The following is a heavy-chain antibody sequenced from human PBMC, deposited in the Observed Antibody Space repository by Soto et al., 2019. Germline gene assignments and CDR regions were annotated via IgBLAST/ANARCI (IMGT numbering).Heavy chain of an antibody. CDR3: ARGPIVVVVPAHGLSWFDP. CDR1: GGSFHGYY. D-gene: IGHD2-15*01. Sequence: SETLSLTCAAYGGSFHGYYWNWIRQPPGSGLEWIGEINHSGSTNYNPSLKSRVTISVDTSKNQFSLKLSSVTAADTAVYYCARGPIVVVVPAHGLSWFDPWGQGTLVTVS. J-gene: IGHJ5*02. V-gene: IGHV4-34*01. CDR2: INHSGST.